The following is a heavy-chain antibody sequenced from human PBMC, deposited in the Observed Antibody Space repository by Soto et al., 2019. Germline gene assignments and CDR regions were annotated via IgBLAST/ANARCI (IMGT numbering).Heavy chain of an antibody. J-gene: IGHJ3*02. CDR2: IDGDGSA. V-gene: IGHV3-23*01. Sequence: EVQLLESGGGLVQPGGSLRLSCVASGFTLSNYAMSWVRQDPGKGLEWVSVIDGDGSAKFADSVKGRLTVSRDNSKNTLYLQMDSLRAEDPAIYYCAKDAVSYNGIYDPFDIWGRGTMVTVSS. CDR1: GFTLSNYA. CDR3: AKDAVSYNGIYDPFDI. D-gene: IGHD1-1*01.